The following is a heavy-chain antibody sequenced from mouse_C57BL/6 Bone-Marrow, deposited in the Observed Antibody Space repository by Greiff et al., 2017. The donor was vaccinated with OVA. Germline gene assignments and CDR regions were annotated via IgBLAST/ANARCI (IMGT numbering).Heavy chain of an antibody. CDR3: ARGGALGLRKDYFDY. CDR1: GYTFTSYD. J-gene: IGHJ2*01. CDR2: IYPRDGST. D-gene: IGHD2-4*01. V-gene: IGHV1-85*01. Sequence: VQLVESGPELVKPGASVKLSCKASGYTFTSYDINWVKQRPGQGLEWIGWIYPRDGSTKYNEKFKGKATLTVDTSSSTAYMELHSLTSEDSAVYFCARGGALGLRKDYFDYWGQGTTLTVSS.